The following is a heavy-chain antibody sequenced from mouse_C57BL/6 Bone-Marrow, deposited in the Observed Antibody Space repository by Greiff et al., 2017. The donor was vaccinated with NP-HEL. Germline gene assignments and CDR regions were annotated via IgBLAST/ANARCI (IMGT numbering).Heavy chain of an antibody. V-gene: IGHV2-2*01. CDR3: ARRPGSSPYYAMDY. CDR2: IWSGGST. CDR1: GFSLTSYG. Sequence: QVQLQQSGPGLVQPSQSLSITCTVSGFSLTSYGVHWVRQSPGKGLEWLGGIWSGGSTDYNAAFISRLSISKDNSKSQVFFNMHSLQADDTAIYYCARRPGSSPYYAMDYWGQGTSVTVSS. J-gene: IGHJ4*01. D-gene: IGHD1-1*01.